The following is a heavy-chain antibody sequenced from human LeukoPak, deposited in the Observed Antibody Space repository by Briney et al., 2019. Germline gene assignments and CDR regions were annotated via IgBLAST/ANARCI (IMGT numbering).Heavy chain of an antibody. D-gene: IGHD3-22*01. CDR3: ARAGAYYYDCSGHYPAY. V-gene: IGHV1-2*06. CDR1: GYTFTGYY. Sequence: ASVKVSCKASGYTFTGYYMHWVRQAPGQGLEWMERINPNSGGTNYAQKFQGRVTMTRDTSISTAYMELSRLRSDDTAVYYCARAGAYYYDCSGHYPAYWGQGTLVTVSS. J-gene: IGHJ4*02. CDR2: INPNSGGT.